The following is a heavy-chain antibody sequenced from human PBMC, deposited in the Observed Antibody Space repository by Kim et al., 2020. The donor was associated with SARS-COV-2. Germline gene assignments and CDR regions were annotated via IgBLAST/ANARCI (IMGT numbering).Heavy chain of an antibody. Sequence: AHSVTGRFTISGDDSKNTLYLLMNSLRTDDTAVYYCAREMESRSVPTFDYWGQGTLVTDSS. J-gene: IGHJ4*02. CDR3: AREMESRSVPTFDY. D-gene: IGHD3-3*01. V-gene: IGHV3-30*01.